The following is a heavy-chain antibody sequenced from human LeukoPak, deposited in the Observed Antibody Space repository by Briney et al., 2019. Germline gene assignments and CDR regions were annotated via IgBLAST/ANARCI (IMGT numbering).Heavy chain of an antibody. CDR1: GGSFSGYY. Sequence: SETLSLTCAVYGGSFSGYYWSWIRQPPGKGLEWIGEINHSGSTNYNPSLKSRVTISVDTSENQFSLKLSSVTAADTAVYYCARYCSSTSCDNWGQGTLVTVSS. J-gene: IGHJ4*02. CDR2: INHSGST. CDR3: ARYCSSTSCDN. V-gene: IGHV4-34*01. D-gene: IGHD2-2*01.